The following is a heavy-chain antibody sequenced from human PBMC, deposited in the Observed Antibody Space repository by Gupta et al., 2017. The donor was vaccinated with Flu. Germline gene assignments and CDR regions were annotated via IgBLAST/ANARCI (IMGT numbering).Heavy chain of an antibody. V-gene: IGHV3-21*01. D-gene: IGHD3-3*01. CDR3: ARVGFGDDFWSGEWFDP. CDR2: ISSTSSHI. J-gene: IGHJ5*02. Sequence: EAQLVALGGGLVKLGGCLRLSCGASGFSFSPYSMKWLCYAPGKGLEWVSSISSTSSHIYYADSVKGRFSISRDNAKNSLYLQMNSLRAEDTAVYYCARVGFGDDFWSGEWFDPWGQGTLVIVSS. CDR1: GFSFSPYS.